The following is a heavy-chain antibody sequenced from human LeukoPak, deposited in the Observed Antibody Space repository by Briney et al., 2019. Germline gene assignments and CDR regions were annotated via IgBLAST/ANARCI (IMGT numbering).Heavy chain of an antibody. J-gene: IGHJ4*02. V-gene: IGHV1-8*01. CDR1: GYTFTSYD. D-gene: IGHD3-10*01. Sequence: ASVKVSCKTSGYTFTSYDINWVRQATGQRLEWMGWMNPNSGNTGYAQKFQGRVTMTRNTSLSTAYMELSSLRSEDTAVHYCARSLTMVRGVGRAFGYWGQGTLVTVSS. CDR3: ARSLTMVRGVGRAFGY. CDR2: MNPNSGNT.